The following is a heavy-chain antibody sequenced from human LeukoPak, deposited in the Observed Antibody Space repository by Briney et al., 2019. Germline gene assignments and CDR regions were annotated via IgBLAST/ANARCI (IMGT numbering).Heavy chain of an antibody. V-gene: IGHV1-2*02. J-gene: IGHJ6*02. CDR3: ARDLSYDSNGMDV. CDR1: GHTFTSYG. D-gene: IGHD3-22*01. Sequence: GASVKVSCKASGHTFTSYGISWVRQAPGQGLEWMGWINPNSGGTNYAQKFQGRVTMTRDTSISTAYMELSRLRSDDTAVYYCARDLSYDSNGMDVWGQGTTVTVSS. CDR2: INPNSGGT.